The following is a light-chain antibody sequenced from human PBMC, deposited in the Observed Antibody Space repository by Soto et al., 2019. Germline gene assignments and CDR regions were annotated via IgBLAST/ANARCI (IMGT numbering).Light chain of an antibody. CDR3: SAYTNANAVL. CDR2: EIR. CDR1: SDDIAAYNY. V-gene: IGLV2-14*01. J-gene: IGLJ2*01. Sequence: QSALTQPASVSGSPGQSITISCTGTSDDIAAYNYVSWYQQHPAKAPKLIIYEIRNRPSGVSDRFSGSKSGNTSSLTISGLQAADEADYYCSAYTNANAVLFGGGTKVTVL.